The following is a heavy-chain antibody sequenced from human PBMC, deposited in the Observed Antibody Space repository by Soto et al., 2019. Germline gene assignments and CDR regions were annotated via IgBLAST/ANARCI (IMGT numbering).Heavy chain of an antibody. J-gene: IGHJ3*01. CDR2: INGNGGDT. CDR3: AKIYDFWRRHHDSFDV. D-gene: IGHD3-3*01. V-gene: IGHV3-23*01. CDR1: GFTFGRYA. Sequence: EVQLFESGGGLVQPGGSLRLSCAASGFTFGRYAMTWVRQAPGKGLEWVSGINGNGGDTYYADSVKGRFTISRDNPKNTVYLQMYSLRVEDTAVYYCAKIYDFWRRHHDSFDVWGQGTVVIVSS.